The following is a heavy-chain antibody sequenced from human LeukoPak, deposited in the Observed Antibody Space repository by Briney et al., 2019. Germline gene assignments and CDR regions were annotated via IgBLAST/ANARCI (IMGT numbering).Heavy chain of an antibody. CDR1: GFTFSSYW. CDR3: ARETTGDPFDY. D-gene: IGHD7-27*01. Sequence: GGSLRLSCAASGFTFSSYWMSWVRQAPGKGLEWVANIKQDGSEKYYVDSVKGRFTISRDNAKNSLHLQMNSLRAEDTALYYCARETTGDPFDYWGQGTLVTVSS. V-gene: IGHV3-7*01. CDR2: IKQDGSEK. J-gene: IGHJ4*02.